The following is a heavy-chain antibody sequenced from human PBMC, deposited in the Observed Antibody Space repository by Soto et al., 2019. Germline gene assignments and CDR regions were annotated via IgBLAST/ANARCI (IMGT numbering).Heavy chain of an antibody. J-gene: IGHJ4*02. V-gene: IGHV4-59*01. D-gene: IGHD3-3*01. CDR1: GGSISTYY. CDR2: IYYNGRT. Sequence: SETLSLTCTVSGGSISTYYWSWIRQPPGKGLEWIGYIYYNGRTNYNPSLESRVTISLDTSKSQFSLKLSSVSAADTAVYYCARDGSGYDFWSGPYFFDYWGPGTLVTVSS. CDR3: ARDGSGYDFWSGPYFFDY.